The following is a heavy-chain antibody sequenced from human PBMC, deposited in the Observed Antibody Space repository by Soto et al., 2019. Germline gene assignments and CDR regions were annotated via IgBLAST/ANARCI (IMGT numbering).Heavy chain of an antibody. Sequence: QVQLQESGPGLVKASQTLSLTCTLSGASVSSAEHYWSWIRQPPGQGLEWIGYTYYSGGSYYNASLQRRVSIAVDTSQNQFSLKLTSVTAADTAVYYCARLSGYDPAGAADKWGPGILVSVSS. CDR2: TYYSGGS. CDR1: GASVSSAEHY. CDR3: ARLSGYDPAGAADK. D-gene: IGHD5-12*01. V-gene: IGHV4-30-4*01. J-gene: IGHJ4*02.